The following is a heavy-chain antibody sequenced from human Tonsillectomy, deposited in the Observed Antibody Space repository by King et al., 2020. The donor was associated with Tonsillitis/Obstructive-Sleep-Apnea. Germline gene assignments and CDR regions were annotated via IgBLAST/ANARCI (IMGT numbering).Heavy chain of an antibody. CDR3: AGQGGGRLASFDY. CDR1: GGSISSSSYY. CDR2: ISYSGST. Sequence: LQLQESGPGLVKPSETLSLTCTVSGGSISSSSYYWGWIRQPPGKGLEWIGSISYSGSTYYSPSLKRRGTISVDTSKNQFSLKLSSVTAADTAVYYCAGQGGGRLASFDYWGQGTLVTVSS. J-gene: IGHJ4*02. D-gene: IGHD3-10*01. V-gene: IGHV4-39*01.